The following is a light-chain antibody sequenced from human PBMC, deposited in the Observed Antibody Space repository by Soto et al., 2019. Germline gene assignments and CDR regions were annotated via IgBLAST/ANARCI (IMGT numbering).Light chain of an antibody. V-gene: IGLV2-14*01. J-gene: IGLJ1*01. CDR1: SSDIGGYDY. CDR3: SSCTSFTTYV. Sequence: QSVRTQPASVSGSPGQSITISCTGTSSDIGGYDYVSWYQQYPGKAPKLIIYEVTNRPSGVSNRFSGSKSGNTASLTVSRLQAEDEADYFCSSCTSFTTYVFGPGTKVTVL. CDR2: EVT.